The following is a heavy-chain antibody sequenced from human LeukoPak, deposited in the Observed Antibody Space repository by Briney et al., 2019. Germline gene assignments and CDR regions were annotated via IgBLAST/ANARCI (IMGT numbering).Heavy chain of an antibody. J-gene: IGHJ6*03. CDR1: GYSISSGYY. CDR3: ARPIVPPLTYYYYYMDV. Sequence: SETLSLTCAVSGYSISSGYYWGWIRQPPGKGLEWIGSIFHSGNTYYNPSLKSRGSISVDTSKNQFSLKLSSVTAADTAVYYCARPIVPPLTYYYYYMDVWGKGTTVTVSS. V-gene: IGHV4-38-2*01. D-gene: IGHD2-15*01. CDR2: IFHSGNT.